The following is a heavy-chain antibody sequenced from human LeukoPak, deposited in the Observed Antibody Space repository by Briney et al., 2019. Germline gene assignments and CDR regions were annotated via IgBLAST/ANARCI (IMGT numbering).Heavy chain of an antibody. D-gene: IGHD1-26*01. CDR2: IIPIFGTA. V-gene: IGHV1-69*13. Sequence: SVNVSCKASGRTFSSYAISWVRQAPGQGLEWMGGIIPIFGTANYAQKFQGRVTITADESTSTAYMELSSLRSEDTAVYYCARQLGVDSGSYWGLEYWGQGTLVTVSS. CDR1: GRTFSSYA. CDR3: ARQLGVDSGSYWGLEY. J-gene: IGHJ4*02.